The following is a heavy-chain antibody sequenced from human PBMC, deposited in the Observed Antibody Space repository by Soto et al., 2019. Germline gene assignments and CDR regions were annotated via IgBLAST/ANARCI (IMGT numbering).Heavy chain of an antibody. J-gene: IGHJ6*02. CDR2: MFPGDSDT. Sequence: GESLRISCKGSGYSFTTYWIGWVRQLPGQGLEWMGVMFPGDSDTRYSPSFQGQVTMSADPSTNTAYLEWSSLKAADSAMYYCARVPDSSLGTMDVWGQGTTVTVSS. D-gene: IGHD6-19*01. V-gene: IGHV5-51*01. CDR1: GYSFTTYW. CDR3: ARVPDSSLGTMDV.